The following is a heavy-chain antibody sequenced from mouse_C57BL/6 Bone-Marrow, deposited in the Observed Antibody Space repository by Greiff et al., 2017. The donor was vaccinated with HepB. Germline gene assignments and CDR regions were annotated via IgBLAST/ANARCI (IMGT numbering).Heavy chain of an antibody. D-gene: IGHD3-1*01. J-gene: IGHJ2*01. CDR2: IDPSDSYT. V-gene: IGHV1-69*01. CDR3: ARSGKLFDC. Sequence: QVQLQQPGAELVMPGASVKLSCKASGYNFNSYWMHWVKQRPGQGLEWIGEIDPSDSYTNYNQKFKGKSTLTVDKSSSTAYMQLSSLTSEDSAVYYCARSGKLFDCWGQGTTLTVSS. CDR1: GYNFNSYW.